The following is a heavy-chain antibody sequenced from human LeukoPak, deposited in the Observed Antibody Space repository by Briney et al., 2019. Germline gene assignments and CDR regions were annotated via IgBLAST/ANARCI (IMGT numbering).Heavy chain of an antibody. CDR2: IYTSGST. V-gene: IGHV4-61*02. CDR3: ARTVRRDFWSGSWYFDL. CDR1: GGSISSGGYY. Sequence: SETLSLTCTVSGGSISSGGYYWSWIRQPAGKGLEWIGRIYTSGSTNYNPSLKSRVTMSLDTSKNQFSLKLSSVTAADTAVYYCARTVRRDFWSGSWYFDLWGRGTLVIVSS. D-gene: IGHD3-3*01. J-gene: IGHJ2*01.